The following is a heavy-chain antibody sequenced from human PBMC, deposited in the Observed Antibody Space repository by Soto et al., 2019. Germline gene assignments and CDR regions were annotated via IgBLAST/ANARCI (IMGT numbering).Heavy chain of an antibody. J-gene: IGHJ4*02. CDR1: GFTFSSYG. D-gene: IGHD1-26*01. Sequence: QVQLVESGGGVVQPGRSLRLSCAASGFTFSSYGMHWVRQAPGKGLEWVAVIWYDGSNKYYADSVKGRFTISRDNSKNTLYLQMNSLRAEDTAVYYCARGGGKHYYFDYWGQGTLVTVSS. CDR2: IWYDGSNK. CDR3: ARGGGKHYYFDY. V-gene: IGHV3-33*01.